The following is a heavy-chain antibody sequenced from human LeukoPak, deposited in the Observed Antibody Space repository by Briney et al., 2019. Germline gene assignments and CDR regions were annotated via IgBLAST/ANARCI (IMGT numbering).Heavy chain of an antibody. D-gene: IGHD2-21*02. CDR1: GFTISDYC. J-gene: IGHJ4*02. Sequence: GGSLRLSCAASGFTISDYCMNWVRQAPGTGLEWVSSISEISTYIYHADSVKGRFTISRDNARNSLYLQMDSLKVEDTAVYYCARTRSCGGGFYPWDFHYWGQGTPVTVSS. CDR3: ARTRSCGGGFYPWDFHY. V-gene: IGHV3-21*01. CDR2: ISEISTYI.